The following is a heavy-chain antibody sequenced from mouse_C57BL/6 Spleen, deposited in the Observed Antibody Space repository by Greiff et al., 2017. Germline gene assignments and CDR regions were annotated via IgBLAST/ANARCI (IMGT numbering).Heavy chain of an antibody. D-gene: IGHD2-1*01. J-gene: IGHJ1*03. CDR3: ARSGGNPYWYFDV. CDR2: IYPGDGDT. V-gene: IGHV1-80*01. Sequence: QVQLQQSGAELVKPGASVKISCKASGYAFSSYWMNWVKQRPGKGLEWIGQIYPGDGDTNYNGKFKGKATLTADKSSSTAYMQLSSLTSEDSAVYFCARSGGNPYWYFDVWGTGTTVTVSS. CDR1: GYAFSSYW.